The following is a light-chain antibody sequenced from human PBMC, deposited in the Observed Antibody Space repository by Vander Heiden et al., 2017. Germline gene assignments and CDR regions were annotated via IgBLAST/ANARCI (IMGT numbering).Light chain of an antibody. Sequence: IQMTQSPSTLSASVGDRVTITCRASQSISSWLGWYQQKPGKAPKLLIYKASSLESGVPSRFSGSGSGTEFTLTISSLQPDDFATYYCQQYNSYPYTFGQGTKLEIK. CDR3: QQYNSYPYT. CDR2: KAS. V-gene: IGKV1-5*03. J-gene: IGKJ2*01. CDR1: QSISSW.